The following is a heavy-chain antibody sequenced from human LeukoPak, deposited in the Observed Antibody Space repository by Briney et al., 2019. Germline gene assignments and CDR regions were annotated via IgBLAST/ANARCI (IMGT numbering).Heavy chain of an antibody. CDR3: AKEGGDYDFWSGSPNAFDI. CDR1: GFTFSSYT. V-gene: IGHV3-23*01. Sequence: PGGSLRLSCAASGFTFSSYTMNWVRQAPGKGLEWVSAISGSGGSTYYADSVKGRFTISRDNSKNTLYLQMNSLRAEDTAVYYCAKEGGDYDFWSGSPNAFDIWGQGTMVTVSS. CDR2: ISGSGGST. J-gene: IGHJ3*02. D-gene: IGHD3-3*01.